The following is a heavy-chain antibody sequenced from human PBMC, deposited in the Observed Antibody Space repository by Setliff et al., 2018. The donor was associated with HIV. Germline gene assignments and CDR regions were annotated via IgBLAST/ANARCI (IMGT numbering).Heavy chain of an antibody. J-gene: IGHJ5*02. V-gene: IGHV3-48*04. D-gene: IGHD2-8*01. CDR3: ARVFLRTNAVYGVVSNRFDP. Sequence: GGSLRLSCAASGFTFSSYRMNWVRQAPGKGLEWVSYISSSGSTVDYADSVQGRFTFSRVNAKNSLYLQMNSLRADDTAVYYCARVFLRTNAVYGVVSNRFDPWGQGTLVTVSS. CDR2: ISSSGSTV. CDR1: GFTFSSYR.